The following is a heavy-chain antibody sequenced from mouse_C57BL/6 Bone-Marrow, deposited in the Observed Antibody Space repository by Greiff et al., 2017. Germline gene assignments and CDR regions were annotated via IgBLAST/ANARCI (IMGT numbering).Heavy chain of an antibody. V-gene: IGHV5-17*01. Sequence: EVHLVESGGGLVKPGGSLKLSCAASGFTFSDYGMHWVRQAPEKGLEWVAYISSGSSTIYYADTVKGRFTISRDNAKNTLFLQMTSLRSEDTAMYYCARRLLRCYWYFDVWGTGTTVTVSS. CDR2: ISSGSSTI. CDR1: GFTFSDYG. J-gene: IGHJ1*03. CDR3: ARRLLRCYWYFDV. D-gene: IGHD1-1*01.